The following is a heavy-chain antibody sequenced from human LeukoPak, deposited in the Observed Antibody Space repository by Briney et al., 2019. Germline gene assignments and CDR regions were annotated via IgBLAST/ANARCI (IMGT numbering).Heavy chain of an antibody. CDR3: ASQVVPAANYYYYGMDV. CDR2: INPSGGST. Sequence: ASVKVSCKASGYTFTSYYMHWVRQAPGQGLEWMGIINPSGGSTSYAQKFQGRVTMTRDTSISTAYMELSRLRSDDTAVYYCASQVVPAANYYYYGMDVWGQGTTVTVSS. V-gene: IGHV1-46*01. J-gene: IGHJ6*02. D-gene: IGHD2-2*01. CDR1: GYTFTSYY.